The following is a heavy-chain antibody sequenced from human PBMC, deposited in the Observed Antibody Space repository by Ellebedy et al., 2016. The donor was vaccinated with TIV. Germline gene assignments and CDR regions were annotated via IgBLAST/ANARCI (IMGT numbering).Heavy chain of an antibody. D-gene: IGHD5-12*01. CDR2: IYYSGTT. V-gene: IGHV4-39*01. J-gene: IGHJ4*02. Sequence: MPSETLSLTCNVSGGSIDISTYYWAWIRQPPGKGLEWIGSIYYSGTTYYNPSLKSRLTISVDTSKNQFSLKLSSVTAADTAVYYCARQWRAVDYWGQGTLVTVSS. CDR1: GGSIDISTYY. CDR3: ARQWRAVDY.